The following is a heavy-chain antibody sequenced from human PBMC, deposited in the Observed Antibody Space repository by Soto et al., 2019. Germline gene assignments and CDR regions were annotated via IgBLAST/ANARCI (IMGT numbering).Heavy chain of an antibody. CDR3: AKVMSRELRSNWYFDL. J-gene: IGHJ2*01. CDR2: VSGSGDST. Sequence: EVQLLESGGGLVQPGGSLRLSCAASGFTFSSYGMSWVRQAPGKGLEWVSGVSGSGDSTYDADSVKGRLTISRDNSKNTLYLQMNSLRAEDTALYYCAKVMSRELRSNWYFDLWGRGTLVTVSS. V-gene: IGHV3-23*01. CDR1: GFTFSSYG. D-gene: IGHD3-10*02.